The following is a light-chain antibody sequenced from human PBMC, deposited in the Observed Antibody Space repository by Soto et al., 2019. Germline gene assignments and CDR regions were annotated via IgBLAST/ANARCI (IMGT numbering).Light chain of an antibody. CDR1: QGIGNS. V-gene: IGKV1-33*01. CDR3: QHYDNLPLFT. CDR2: DAS. Sequence: DIQMTQSPSSLSASVGDRVTIACQASQGIGNSLSWYQQKPGKAPKLLIYDASILETGVPSRFSGSGSGTDFTFTISSLQPEDIATNYCQHYDNLPLFTFAPGTKVDFK. J-gene: IGKJ3*01.